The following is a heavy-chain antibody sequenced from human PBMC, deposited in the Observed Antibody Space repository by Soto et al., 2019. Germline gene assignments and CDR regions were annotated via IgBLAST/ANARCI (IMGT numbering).Heavy chain of an antibody. CDR3: ARLEGLATISYYFDF. J-gene: IGHJ4*02. Sequence: QLQLQESGPGLVKPSETLSLTCSVSGDSINSDKYYWGWIRQPPGKGLEWIGSIYFRGNTYYNPSLQTRVTISLDKSESQLSLKLNSVTAADSAVYFCARLEGLATISYYFDFWGQGALVTVSS. V-gene: IGHV4-39*01. CDR2: IYFRGNT. D-gene: IGHD3-9*01. CDR1: GDSINSDKYY.